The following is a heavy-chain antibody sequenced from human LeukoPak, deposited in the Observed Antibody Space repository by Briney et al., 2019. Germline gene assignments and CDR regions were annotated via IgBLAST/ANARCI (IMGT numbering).Heavy chain of an antibody. CDR1: GGSFSGYH. J-gene: IGHJ5*02. D-gene: IGHD2-2*01. V-gene: IGHV4-34*01. Sequence: PSETLSLTCAVYGGSFSGYHWSWIRQPPGKGLEWIGEINHSGSTNYNPSLKSRVTISVDTSKNQFSLKLSSVTAADTAVYYCARVTQEPAASLGFWFDPWGQGTLVTVSS. CDR3: ARVTQEPAASLGFWFDP. CDR2: INHSGST.